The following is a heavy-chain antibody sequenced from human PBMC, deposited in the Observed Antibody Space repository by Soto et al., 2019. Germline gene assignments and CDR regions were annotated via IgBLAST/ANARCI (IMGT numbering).Heavy chain of an antibody. D-gene: IGHD1-26*01. V-gene: IGHV4-31*03. Sequence: QVVLQESGPGLVKPSQTLSLTCTVSGASISSGGFFWGWIRQVPGKGPEWIGHTYYNGSTYYNPSLESRLTMSLDPSKNRFSLELRSVTAADTAVYNCARGLLHPKPPFDFWGQGALVTVSS. CDR1: GASISSGGFF. CDR3: ARGLLHPKPPFDF. J-gene: IGHJ4*02. CDR2: TYYNGST.